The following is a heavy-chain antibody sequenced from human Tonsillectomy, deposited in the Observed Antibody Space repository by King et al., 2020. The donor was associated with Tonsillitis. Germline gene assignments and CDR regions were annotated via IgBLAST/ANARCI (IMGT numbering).Heavy chain of an antibody. J-gene: IGHJ6*02. CDR2: ISDDGNKK. CDR1: GFPFRSYG. Sequence: VQLVESGGGVVQPGRSLRLSCAASGFPFRSYGMHWVRQAPGKGLEWVILISDDGNKKYYADSVMGRFTISRDNAKNTLYLQMNSLTAEDTAVYYCAKSIGYGYYDYAMDVWGQGTTVTVSS. CDR3: AKSIGYGYYDYAMDV. V-gene: IGHV3-30*18. D-gene: IGHD4-17*01.